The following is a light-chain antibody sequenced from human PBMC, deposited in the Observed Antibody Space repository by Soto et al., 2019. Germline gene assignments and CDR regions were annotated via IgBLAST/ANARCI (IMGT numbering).Light chain of an antibody. Sequence: EIVLTQTPGTLSLFPGERATLSCGARQSVMSHYLAWYQQKSGQAPRLLIYGASIRATGIPDRFSGSGSGTDFTLTISRLEPEDFAVYYCQQYGSSLTCGGGTKVEVK. J-gene: IGKJ4*01. CDR3: QQYGSSLT. CDR2: GAS. V-gene: IGKV3-20*01. CDR1: QSVMSHY.